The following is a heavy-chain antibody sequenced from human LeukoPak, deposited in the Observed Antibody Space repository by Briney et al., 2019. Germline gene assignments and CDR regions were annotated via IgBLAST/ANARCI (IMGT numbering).Heavy chain of an antibody. Sequence: SQTLSLTCTVSGVSISSGGYYWSWIRQHPGKGLEWIGYIYYSGSTYYNPSLNSRVTISVDTSKNQFSLKLSSVTAADTAVYYCANLGGSGSLDYWGQGTLVTVSS. CDR2: IYYSGST. J-gene: IGHJ4*02. CDR3: ANLGGSGSLDY. CDR1: GVSISSGGYY. V-gene: IGHV4-31*03. D-gene: IGHD3-10*01.